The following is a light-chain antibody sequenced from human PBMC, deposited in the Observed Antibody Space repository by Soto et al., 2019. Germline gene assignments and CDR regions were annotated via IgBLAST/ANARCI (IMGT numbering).Light chain of an antibody. CDR2: SAS. V-gene: IGKV3-15*01. CDR3: QQYSSWPLT. J-gene: IGKJ4*01. Sequence: EILMTQSPATLSVSPGERATLSCRASESVSSKLAWYQHKPGQAPRLLIYSASTRATGIPARFSGSGSGTEFTLTISSLQSEDFAVYYCQQYSSWPLTFGGGTKVDIK. CDR1: ESVSSK.